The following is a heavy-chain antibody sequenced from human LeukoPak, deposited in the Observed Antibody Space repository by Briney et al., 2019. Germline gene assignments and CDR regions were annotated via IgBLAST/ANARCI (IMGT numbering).Heavy chain of an antibody. CDR3: ARIGNYYFDY. J-gene: IGHJ4*02. D-gene: IGHD1-1*01. CDR1: GGSISSGNW. Sequence: NSSETLSLTCAVSGGSISSGNWWSWVRQPPGMGLEWIGEIYHSGSTNYNPSLKSRVTISVDKSKNQFSLKLTSVTAADTAVYYCARIGNYYFDYWGQGTLVTVSS. V-gene: IGHV4-4*02. CDR2: IYHSGST.